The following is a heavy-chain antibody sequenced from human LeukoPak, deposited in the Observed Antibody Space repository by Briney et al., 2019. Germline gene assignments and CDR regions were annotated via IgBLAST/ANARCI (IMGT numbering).Heavy chain of an antibody. Sequence: SVTVSFKSSVGAFSIYALSWVRQAPGQGLEWMGGIIPIFGTTNYAQKFQDRVTITTDESTSTAYMELSSLRSEDTAVYYCAQGQGAYGDLRGLFDYWGQGTLVTVSS. CDR2: IIPIFGTT. V-gene: IGHV1-69*05. J-gene: IGHJ4*02. D-gene: IGHD4-17*01. CDR3: AQGQGAYGDLRGLFDY. CDR1: VGAFSIYA.